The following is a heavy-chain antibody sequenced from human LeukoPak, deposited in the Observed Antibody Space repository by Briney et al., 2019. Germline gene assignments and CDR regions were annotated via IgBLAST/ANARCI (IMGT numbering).Heavy chain of an antibody. CDR3: ARAYYDFWSVPGAFDI. J-gene: IGHJ3*02. CDR1: GGSISSYY. CDR2: IYYSGST. D-gene: IGHD3-3*01. Sequence: SETLSLTCTVSGGSISSYYWSWIRQPPGKGLEWIGYIYYSGSTNYNPSLKSRVTISVDTSKNQFSLKLSSVTAADTAVYYCARAYYDFWSVPGAFDIWGQGTMVTVSS. V-gene: IGHV4-59*01.